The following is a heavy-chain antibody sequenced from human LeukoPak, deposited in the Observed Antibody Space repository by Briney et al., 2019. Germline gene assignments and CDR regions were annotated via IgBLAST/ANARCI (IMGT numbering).Heavy chain of an antibody. V-gene: IGHV3-30*03. J-gene: IGHJ4*02. CDR2: ISYDGSNK. D-gene: IGHD6-19*01. Sequence: GGSLRLSCAASGFTFSSYGMHWVRQAPGKGLEWVAVISYDGSNKYYADSVKGRFTISRDNSKNTLYLQMNSLRAEDTAVYYCARDPIDSSGWDFDYWGQGTLVTVSS. CDR3: ARDPIDSSGWDFDY. CDR1: GFTFSSYG.